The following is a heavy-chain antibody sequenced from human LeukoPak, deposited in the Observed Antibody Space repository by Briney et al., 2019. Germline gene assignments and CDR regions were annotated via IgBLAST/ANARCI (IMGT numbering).Heavy chain of an antibody. Sequence: GESLKISCKGSGYSFTNFWIGWVRQMPGKGLEWMGVISPGDSGIRYSPSFQGQVTISVDKSISTAYLQWSSLKASDSAMYYCAAGGASAPWGQGTLVAVSS. CDR2: ISPGDSGI. D-gene: IGHD3-16*01. CDR1: GYSFTNFW. V-gene: IGHV5-51*01. J-gene: IGHJ5*02. CDR3: AAGGASAP.